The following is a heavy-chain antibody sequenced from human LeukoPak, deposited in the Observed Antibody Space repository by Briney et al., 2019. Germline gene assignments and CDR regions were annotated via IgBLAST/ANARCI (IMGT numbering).Heavy chain of an antibody. CDR3: ARHQVDYGDYVNAFDI. J-gene: IGHJ3*02. CDR1: GGSISSFY. V-gene: IGHV4-59*08. Sequence: SETLSLTCTVSGGSISSFYWGWIRQPPGKGLEWIGYIYYSGSTNYNPSLKSRATVSVDTSKNQFSLKLSSVTAADTAVYYCARHQVDYGDYVNAFDIWGQGTMVTVSS. D-gene: IGHD4-17*01. CDR2: IYYSGST.